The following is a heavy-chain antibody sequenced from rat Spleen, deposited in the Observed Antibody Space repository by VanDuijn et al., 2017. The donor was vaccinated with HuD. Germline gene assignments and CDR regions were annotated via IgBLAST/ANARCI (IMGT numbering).Heavy chain of an antibody. J-gene: IGHJ3*01. CDR3: ARSPVAEISTSFAH. D-gene: IGHD1-2*01. CDR2: IWSGGTT. V-gene: IGHV2-15*01. CDR1: GFSLTSNT. Sequence: QVQLKESGPGLVQPSQTLSLTCTVSGFSLTSNTVSWVRQPPGKGLEWMGAIWSGGTTAYNSLLKSRLSISRDTSKSQVFLKRNSLQTEDTAMYFCARSPVAEISTSFAHWGQGTLVTVSS.